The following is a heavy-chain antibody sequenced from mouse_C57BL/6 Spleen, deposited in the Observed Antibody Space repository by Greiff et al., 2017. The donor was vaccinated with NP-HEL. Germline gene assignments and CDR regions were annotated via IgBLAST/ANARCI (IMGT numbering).Heavy chain of an antibody. Sequence: VQLKESGAELVKPGASVKLSCTASGFNFKDYYMHWVKQRTEQGLEWIGRIDPEDGETKYAPTFKGKATITADTSSNTAYLQLSSLTSEDPAVYCCGRGASYGNLFAYWGQGTLVTVSA. V-gene: IGHV14-2*01. J-gene: IGHJ3*01. CDR2: IDPEDGET. CDR1: GFNFKDYY. CDR3: GRGASYGNLFAY. D-gene: IGHD2-1*01.